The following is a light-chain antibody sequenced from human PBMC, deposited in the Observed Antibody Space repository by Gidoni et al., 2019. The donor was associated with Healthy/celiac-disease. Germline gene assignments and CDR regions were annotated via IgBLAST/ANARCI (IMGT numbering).Light chain of an antibody. J-gene: IGKJ1*01. CDR2: AAS. CDR1: QSISSY. V-gene: IGKV1-39*01. CDR3: QQSYSTPGT. Sequence: DIQMTQSPSSLSASVGDRVTITCRASQSISSYLNWYQQKPGKAPKLLIYAASSLQSGVPSRFSGSGSGTDFTLTISSLQPEDFATYYCQQSYSTPGTFXQXTKVKSN.